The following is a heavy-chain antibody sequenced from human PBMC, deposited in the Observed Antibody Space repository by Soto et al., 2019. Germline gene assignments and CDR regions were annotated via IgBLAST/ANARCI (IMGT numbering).Heavy chain of an antibody. V-gene: IGHV3-48*02. D-gene: IGHD1-26*01. CDR2: ISSRSSTI. CDR1: GFTFSSYS. J-gene: IGHJ5*02. CDR3: AREGGSLNWFDP. Sequence: EVQLVESGGGLVQPGGSLRLSCAASGFTFSSYSMNWVRQAPGKGLEWVSYISSRSSTIYYADSVKGRFTISRDNAKNSLYLKMNSLRDEDTAVYYCAREGGSLNWFDPWGQGTLVTVSS.